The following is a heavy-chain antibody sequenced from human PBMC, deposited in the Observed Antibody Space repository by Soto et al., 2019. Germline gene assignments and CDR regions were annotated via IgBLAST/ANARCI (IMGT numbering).Heavy chain of an antibody. CDR3: AREGVDYYGSGSYYNSYFDY. J-gene: IGHJ4*02. D-gene: IGHD3-10*01. Sequence: SVKVSGKASVCTFSSYAISWVRQAPGQELEWMGGIIPIFGTANYAQKFQGRVTITADESTSTAYMELSSLRSEDTAVYYCAREGVDYYGSGSYYNSYFDYWGQGTLVTVSS. CDR2: IIPIFGTA. CDR1: VCTFSSYA. V-gene: IGHV1-69*13.